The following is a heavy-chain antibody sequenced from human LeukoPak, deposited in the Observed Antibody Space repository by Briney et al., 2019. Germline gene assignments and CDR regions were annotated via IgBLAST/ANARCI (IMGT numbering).Heavy chain of an antibody. CDR2: IYYSGST. D-gene: IGHD1-14*01. CDR1: DGSMSRYY. V-gene: IGHV4-59*08. CDR3: ATRPGRYSFDY. Sequence: SETLSLTCTVSDGSMSRYYWSGMRQTPGKGLEWIGYIYYSGSTNYNPSLKSRVTISVDTSKNQFSLKLSSVTAADTAVYYCATRPGRYSFDYWGQGTLVTVSS. J-gene: IGHJ4*02.